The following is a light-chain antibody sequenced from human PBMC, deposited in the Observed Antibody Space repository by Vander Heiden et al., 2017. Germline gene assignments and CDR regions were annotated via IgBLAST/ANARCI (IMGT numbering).Light chain of an antibody. CDR3: AAWDDSLNGFV. CDR1: STNIGRNT. V-gene: IGLV1-44*01. J-gene: IGLJ1*01. Sequence: QSVLTQPPSASGTPGPRVTISCSGSSTNIGRNTVSWYQQIPGTAPKVLIYSNDYRPSGVPDRFSGSRSGTSASLAISGLQSDDEADYYCAAWDDSLNGFVFGTGTLVTV. CDR2: SND.